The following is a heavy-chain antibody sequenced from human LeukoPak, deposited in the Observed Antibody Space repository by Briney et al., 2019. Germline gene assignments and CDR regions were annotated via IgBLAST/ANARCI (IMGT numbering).Heavy chain of an antibody. Sequence: ASVKVSCKASGYTFTSYGISWVRQAPGQGLEWMGWISAYNGNTNYAQKLQGRVTMTTDTSTSTAYMELRSLRSDDTAVYYCAREEGLFGGYYYYGMDVWGQGTTVTVSS. CDR1: GYTFTSYG. J-gene: IGHJ6*02. CDR2: ISAYNGNT. V-gene: IGHV1-18*01. D-gene: IGHD3-10*02. CDR3: AREEGLFGGYYYYGMDV.